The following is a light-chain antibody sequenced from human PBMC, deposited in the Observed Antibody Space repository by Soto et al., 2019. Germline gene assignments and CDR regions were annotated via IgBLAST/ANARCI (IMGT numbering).Light chain of an antibody. V-gene: IGKV1-17*01. CDR2: AAS. J-gene: IGKJ1*01. CDR1: QGIGND. Sequence: DIQMTQSPSSLSASVGDRVTITCRASQGIGNDLGWYQQSPGKAPNRLIYAASTLQSGVPSRFSGSGSGTEFTLTISSLQPEDSTTYYCLQHNSYPRTFGQGTKVEIK. CDR3: LQHNSYPRT.